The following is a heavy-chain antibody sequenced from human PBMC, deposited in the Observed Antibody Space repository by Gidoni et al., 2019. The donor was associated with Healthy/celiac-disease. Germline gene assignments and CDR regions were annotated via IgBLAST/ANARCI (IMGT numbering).Heavy chain of an antibody. CDR1: GFTFSGSA. CDR2: IRRKANSYAT. J-gene: IGHJ6*02. D-gene: IGHD1-26*01. CDR3: TSRPVGATTVHYGMDV. Sequence: EVQLVESGGGLVQPGGSLNLSCAASGFTFSGSAMHWVRQASGKGLEWVGRIRRKANSYATAYDAAVKGRFTISRDDSKTTEYLQMNSLKTEDTAVYYCTSRPVGATTVHYGMDVWGQGTTVTVSS. V-gene: IGHV3-73*02.